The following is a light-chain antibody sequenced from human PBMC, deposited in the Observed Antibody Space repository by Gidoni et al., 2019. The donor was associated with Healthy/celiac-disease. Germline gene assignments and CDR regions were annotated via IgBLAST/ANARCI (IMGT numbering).Light chain of an antibody. CDR1: QSISSW. CDR3: QQYNSYPCS. Sequence: DIQMTQSPSTLSASVGDRVTITCRASQSISSWLAWYQQIPGKAPKLLIYKASSLESGVPSRFSGSGSGTEFTLTISSLQPDDFATYYCQQYNSYPCSFGQGTKLEIK. V-gene: IGKV1-5*03. CDR2: KAS. J-gene: IGKJ2*04.